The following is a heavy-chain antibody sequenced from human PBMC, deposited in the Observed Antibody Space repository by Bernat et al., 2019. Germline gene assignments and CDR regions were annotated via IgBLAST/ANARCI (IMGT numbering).Heavy chain of an antibody. CDR2: INHSGST. Sequence: QVQLQQWGAGLLKPSETLSLTCAVYGGSFSGYYWSWIRQPPGKGLEWIGEINHSGSTNYNPSLKSRATITVGTSRNQFSLKLSSVTAADTAVYYWARGLQLPRSNSNYVASLAYYYGMDVWGQGTTVTVSS. V-gene: IGHV4-34*01. CDR3: ARGLQLPRSNSNYVASLAYYYGMDV. CDR1: GGSFSGYY. J-gene: IGHJ6*02. D-gene: IGHD4-11*01.